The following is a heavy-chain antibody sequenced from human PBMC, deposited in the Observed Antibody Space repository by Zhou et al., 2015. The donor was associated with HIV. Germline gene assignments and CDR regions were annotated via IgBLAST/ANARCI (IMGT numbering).Heavy chain of an antibody. Sequence: EVQLVETGGGLIQPGGSLRLSCAASGFTVSSNYMSWVRQAPGKGLEWVSAISGSGGSTYYADSVKGRFTISRDNSKNTLYLQMNSLRAEDTAVYYCARDRRSGSGSYRDVWGQGTTVTVSS. J-gene: IGHJ6*02. D-gene: IGHD3-10*01. CDR3: ARDRRSGSGSYRDV. CDR1: GFTVSSNY. CDR2: SGSGGST. V-gene: IGHV3-53*02.